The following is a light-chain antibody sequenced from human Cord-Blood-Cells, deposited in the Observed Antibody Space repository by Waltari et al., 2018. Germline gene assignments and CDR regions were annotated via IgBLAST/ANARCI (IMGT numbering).Light chain of an antibody. CDR3: QQRSNWPPWT. V-gene: IGKV3-11*01. CDR1: QSVSSY. J-gene: IGKJ1*01. Sequence: ELVLPQSLATLSSSPGERATLPGRASQSVSSYLAWYQQKPGQAPRLLIYDASNRATGIPARFSGSGSGTDFTLTVSSLEPEDFAVYYCQQRSNWPPWTFGQGTKVEIK. CDR2: DAS.